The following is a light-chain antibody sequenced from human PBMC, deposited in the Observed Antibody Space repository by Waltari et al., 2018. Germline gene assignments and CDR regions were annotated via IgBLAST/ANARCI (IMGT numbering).Light chain of an antibody. V-gene: IGLV2-14*01. CDR3: NSYTGSSSWL. CDR2: DVF. CDR1: SSDVGFYNY. J-gene: IGLJ3*02. Sequence: QSALTQPASVSGSPGQSITISCTGTSSDVGFYNYISWYQQHPGKAPKLIIYDVFERPSGVSNRCSGSKSGNTASLTISGLLAEDEADYYCNSYTGSSSWLVGGGTKLTVL.